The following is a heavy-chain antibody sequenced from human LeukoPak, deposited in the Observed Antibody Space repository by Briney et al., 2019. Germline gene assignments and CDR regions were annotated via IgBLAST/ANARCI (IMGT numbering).Heavy chain of an antibody. V-gene: IGHV1-69*04. D-gene: IGHD3-22*01. CDR1: GGTFSSYA. J-gene: IGHJ4*02. CDR3: ARDGVLHYYDSSGPFDY. Sequence: SVKVSCKASGGTFSSYAISWVRQAPGQGLEWMGRIIPILGIANYAQKFQGRVTITADKSTSTAYMELSSLRSEDTAVYYCARDGVLHYYDSSGPFDYWGQGTLVTVSS. CDR2: IIPILGIA.